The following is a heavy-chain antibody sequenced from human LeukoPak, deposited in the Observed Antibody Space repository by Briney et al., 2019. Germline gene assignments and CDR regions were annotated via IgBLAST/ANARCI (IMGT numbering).Heavy chain of an antibody. V-gene: IGHV3-21*04. Sequence: GGSLRLSCAASGFTFSSYSMNWVRQAPGKGLEWVSSISSSSSYIYYADSVKGRFTISRDNAKNSLYLQMNSLRAEDTAVYYCAKRGLTGIKEFDYWGQGTLVTVSS. D-gene: IGHD1-20*01. CDR2: ISSSSSYI. CDR1: GFTFSSYS. J-gene: IGHJ4*02. CDR3: AKRGLTGIKEFDY.